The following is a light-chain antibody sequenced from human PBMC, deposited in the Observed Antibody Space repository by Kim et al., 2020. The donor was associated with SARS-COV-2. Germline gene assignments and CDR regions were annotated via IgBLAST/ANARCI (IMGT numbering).Light chain of an antibody. J-gene: IGLJ3*02. V-gene: IGLV6-57*01. CDR3: QSYDDTWV. Sequence: PGTPVPLSCPRTSGSIASHYVQWYQLRPGSSPTTVIYEDDQRPSGVPDRFSGSIDRSSNSASLTISGLKTEDEADYYCQSYDDTWVFGGGTQLTVL. CDR2: EDD. CDR1: SGSIASHY.